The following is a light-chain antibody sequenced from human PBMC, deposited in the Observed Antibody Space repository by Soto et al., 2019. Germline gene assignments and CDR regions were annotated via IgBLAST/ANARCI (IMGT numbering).Light chain of an antibody. Sequence: QSVLTQPPSVSAAPGQKVTISWSGSSSNIGNNYVSWYQHLPGTAPKLLIYDNNKRPSGIPDRFSGSKSGTSATLGITGLQTGDEADYYCGTWDSSLSVVVFGGGTKLTVL. CDR1: SSNIGNNY. CDR2: DNN. J-gene: IGLJ2*01. CDR3: GTWDSSLSVVV. V-gene: IGLV1-51*01.